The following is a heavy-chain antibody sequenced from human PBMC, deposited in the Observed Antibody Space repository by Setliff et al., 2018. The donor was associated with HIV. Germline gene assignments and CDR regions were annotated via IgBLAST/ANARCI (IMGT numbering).Heavy chain of an antibody. J-gene: IGHJ6*03. CDR2: IIPIFGTA. V-gene: IGHV1-69*05. CDR1: GGTFSSYA. CDR3: ARNPRIAVAGTDYYYYMDV. Sequence: ASVKVSCKASGGTFSSYAISWVRQAPGQGLEWMGRIIPIFGTANYAQKFQGRVTITTDESTSTAYMELSSLRSEDTAVYYCARNPRIAVAGTDYYYYMDVWGKGTTVTVSS. D-gene: IGHD6-19*01.